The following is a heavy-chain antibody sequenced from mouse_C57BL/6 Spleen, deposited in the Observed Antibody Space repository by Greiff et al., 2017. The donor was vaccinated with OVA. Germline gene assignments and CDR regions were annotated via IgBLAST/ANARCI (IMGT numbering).Heavy chain of an antibody. V-gene: IGHV1-82*01. D-gene: IGHD3-2*02. J-gene: IGHJ3*01. CDR2: IYPGDGDT. CDR1: GYAFSSSW. Sequence: QVQLQQSGPELVKPGASVKISCKASGYAFSSSWMNWVKQRPGKGLEWIGRIYPGDGDTNYNGKFKGKATLTADKSSSTAYMQLSSLTSEDSAVYFCAGDSSGLSWFAYWGQGTLVTVSA. CDR3: AGDSSGLSWFAY.